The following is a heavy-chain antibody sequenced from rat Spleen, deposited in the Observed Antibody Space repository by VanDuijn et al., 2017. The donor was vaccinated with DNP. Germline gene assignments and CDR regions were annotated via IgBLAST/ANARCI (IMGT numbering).Heavy chain of an antibody. J-gene: IGHJ3*01. CDR2: ISSGGST. CDR1: GFTFSNHG. CDR3: TTWGAY. V-gene: IGHV5-27*01. Sequence: EVQLVESGGGLVQPGRSLKLSCAASGFTFSNHGMAWVRQAPTKGLEWVASISSGGSTYYRDSVKGRFTISRDNAKSTLYLQMDSLRSEDTATYYCTTWGAYWGQGTLVTVSS.